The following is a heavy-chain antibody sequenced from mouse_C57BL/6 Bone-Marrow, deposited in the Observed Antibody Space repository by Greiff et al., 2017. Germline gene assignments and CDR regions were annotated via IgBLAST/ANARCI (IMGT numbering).Heavy chain of an antibody. D-gene: IGHD6-1*01. CDR1: GFTFSDYG. V-gene: IGHV5-15*04. CDR3: ARRRQKYFDV. Sequence: EVKLVESGGGLMQPGGSLKLSCAASGFTFSDYGMAWVRQAPRKGPEWVALIIHLAYSIYYADTVKGRFTISRENAKNTLYLEMRSLRSYDTALYDCARRRQKYFDVWGTGTTVTVSS. CDR2: IIHLAYSI. J-gene: IGHJ1*03.